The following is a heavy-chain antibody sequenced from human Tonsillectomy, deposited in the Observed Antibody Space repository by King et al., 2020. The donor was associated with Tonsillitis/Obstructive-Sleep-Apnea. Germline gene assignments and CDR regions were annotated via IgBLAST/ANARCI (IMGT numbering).Heavy chain of an antibody. CDR1: GGSFSGYY. J-gene: IGHJ6*03. D-gene: IGHD2-2*01. CDR2: INHSGST. Sequence: VQLQQWGAGLLKPSKTLSLTCAIYGGSFSGYYWSWIRQPPGKGLEWIGEINHSGSTNYNPSLKSRVTISVDTSKNQFSLKLSSVTAADTAVYYCARGYCSSPSCYPYYYYMDVWGKGTPVTVSS. V-gene: IGHV4-34*01. CDR3: ARGYCSSPSCYPYYYYMDV.